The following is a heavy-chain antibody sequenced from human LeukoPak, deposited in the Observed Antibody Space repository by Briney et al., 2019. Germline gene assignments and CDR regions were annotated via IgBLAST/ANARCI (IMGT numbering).Heavy chain of an antibody. CDR2: IWYDGSNK. CDR3: STDWGRIVVAPLSLDAFDI. J-gene: IGHJ3*02. Sequence: GGSLRLSCAASGFTFNTYDMHWVRQAPGKGLDWVAFIWYDGSNKYHTDSVKGRFTISRDNSKNTLYLQMNSLKTEDTAVYYCSTDWGRIVVAPLSLDAFDIWGQGTMVTVSS. V-gene: IGHV3-30*02. CDR1: GFTFNTYD. D-gene: IGHD2-21*01.